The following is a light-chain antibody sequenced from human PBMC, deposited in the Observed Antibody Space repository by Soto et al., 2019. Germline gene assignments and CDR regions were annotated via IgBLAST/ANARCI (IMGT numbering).Light chain of an antibody. CDR1: QDITNY. Sequence: DIQMTQSPSSLSASVGDRVTISCRASQDITNYLAWFQQKPGKVPKSLIYVASRLQSGVPSNFSGSGSGTDFTLTISSLQPEDFGTYYCQQYKSLPFTFGPGTKVDMK. V-gene: IGKV1-16*02. CDR3: QQYKSLPFT. CDR2: VAS. J-gene: IGKJ3*01.